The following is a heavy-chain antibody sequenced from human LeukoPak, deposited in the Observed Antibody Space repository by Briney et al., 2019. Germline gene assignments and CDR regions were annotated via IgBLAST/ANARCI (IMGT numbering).Heavy chain of an antibody. J-gene: IGHJ4*02. D-gene: IGHD6-6*01. Sequence: GGSLRLSCAASGFTFSSHAMSWVRQAPGRGLEWVSTMGGSDGSKYYADSVKGRFTISRDNSKNTVFLQMNSLRAEDTALYYCAKSASGYFDYWGQGTLVTVSS. V-gene: IGHV3-23*01. CDR2: MGGSDGSK. CDR3: AKSASGYFDY. CDR1: GFTFSSHA.